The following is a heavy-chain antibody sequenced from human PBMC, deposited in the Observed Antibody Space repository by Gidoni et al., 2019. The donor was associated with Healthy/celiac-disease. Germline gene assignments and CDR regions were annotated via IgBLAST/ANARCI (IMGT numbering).Heavy chain of an antibody. CDR2: ISGSGGST. CDR1: GFTVSSYA. CDR3: AKDLVGATTGGDY. V-gene: IGHV3-23*01. D-gene: IGHD1-26*01. Sequence: EVQLLESGGGLVQPGGSLRLSCAASGFTVSSYAMSWVRQAPGKGLEWVSAISGSGGSTYYADSVKGRFTISRDKSKNTLYLQMNSLRAEDTAVYYCAKDLVGATTGGDYWGQGTLVTVSS. J-gene: IGHJ4*02.